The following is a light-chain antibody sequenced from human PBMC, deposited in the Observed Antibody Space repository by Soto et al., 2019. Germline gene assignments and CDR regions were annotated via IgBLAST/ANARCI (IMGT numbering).Light chain of an antibody. CDR2: DVS. J-gene: IGLJ1*01. Sequence: SALTQPHSVSGSPGQSVTLSCTGTSSDVGGYNRVSWYQQPPGKAPKLLIYDVSNRPSGGSTRFSGSKSGNTASLTISGLQAEDEADYYCTSYATGSAYVFGPGTKLTVL. CDR3: TSYATGSAYV. CDR1: SSDVGGYNR. V-gene: IGLV2-18*02.